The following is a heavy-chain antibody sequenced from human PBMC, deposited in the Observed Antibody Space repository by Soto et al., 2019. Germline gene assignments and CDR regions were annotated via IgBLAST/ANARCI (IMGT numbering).Heavy chain of an antibody. CDR3: AKYGSSGTTFAGHYMDV. D-gene: IGHD1-1*01. V-gene: IGHV3-23*01. CDR2: ISGSGGST. CDR1: GFTFSSYA. J-gene: IGHJ6*03. Sequence: GGSLRLSCAASGFTFSSYAMSWVRQAPGRGLEWVSAISGSGGSTYYADSVKGRFTISRDNSKNTLYLQMNSLRAEDTAVYYCAKYGSSGTTFAGHYMDVWGKGTTVTVSS.